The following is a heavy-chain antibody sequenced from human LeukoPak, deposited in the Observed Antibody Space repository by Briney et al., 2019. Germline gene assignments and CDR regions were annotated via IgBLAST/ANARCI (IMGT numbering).Heavy chain of an antibody. CDR1: GFTFSSYD. V-gene: IGHV3-30*19. CDR2: MWHDGSNK. Sequence: GGSLTLSCAASGFTFSSYDMHWVRQAPGKGLEWVALMWHDGSNKYYADSVKGRFTISRDNSKNTLYLQMNSLRAEDTAVYYCARHIPRGNNYFDCWGQGTLVTVSS. CDR3: ARHIPRGNNYFDC. J-gene: IGHJ4*02. D-gene: IGHD1/OR15-1a*01.